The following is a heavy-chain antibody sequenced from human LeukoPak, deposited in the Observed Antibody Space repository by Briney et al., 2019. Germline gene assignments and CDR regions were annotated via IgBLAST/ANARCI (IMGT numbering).Heavy chain of an antibody. CDR3: ARERFGWFFDY. J-gene: IGHJ4*02. CDR2: IYYSGST. V-gene: IGHV4-59*01. D-gene: IGHD3-10*01. CDR1: GGSISSYY. Sequence: SETLSLTCTVSGGSISSYYWSWIRRPPGKGLEWIGYIYYSGSTNYNPSLKSRVTISVDTSKNQFSLKLSSVTAADTAVYYCARERFGWFFDYWGQGTLVTVSS.